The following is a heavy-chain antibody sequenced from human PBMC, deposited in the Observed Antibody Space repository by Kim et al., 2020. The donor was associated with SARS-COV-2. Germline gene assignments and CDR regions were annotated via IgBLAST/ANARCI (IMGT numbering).Heavy chain of an antibody. CDR3: ASTAHSGSYSDYDYGMDV. J-gene: IGHJ6*02. V-gene: IGHV1-69*13. Sequence: SVKVSCKASGGTFSSYAISWVRQAPGQGLEWMGGIIPIFGTANYAQKFQGRVTITADESTSTAYMELSSLRSEDTAVYYCASTAHSGSYSDYDYGMDVWGQGTTVTVSS. CDR2: IIPIFGTA. CDR1: GGTFSSYA. D-gene: IGHD1-26*01.